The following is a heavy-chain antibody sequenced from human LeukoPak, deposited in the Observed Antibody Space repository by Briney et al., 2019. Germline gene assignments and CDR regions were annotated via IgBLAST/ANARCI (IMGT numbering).Heavy chain of an antibody. V-gene: IGHV4-34*01. CDR1: GGSFSGYY. D-gene: IGHD2/OR15-2a*01. J-gene: IGHJ3*01. CDR2: INHSVST. CDR3: ARVVWVPGTTFPAHYDL. Sequence: SETLSLTCAVYGGSFSGYYWSWIRQPPGRGLEWIGEINHSVSTNYNPSLKSRVTISVDTSKKQISLKLISVTAADTAVYYCARVVWVPGTTFPAHYDLWGQGTVVTVSS.